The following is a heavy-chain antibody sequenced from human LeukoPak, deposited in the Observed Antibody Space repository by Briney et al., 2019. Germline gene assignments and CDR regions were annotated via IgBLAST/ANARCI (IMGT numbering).Heavy chain of an antibody. V-gene: IGHV3-30*18. CDR1: GFTFSSYG. Sequence: GGSLRLSCAASGFTFSSYGMHWVRQAPGKGLEWVAVISYDGSNKYYADSMKGRFTISRDNSKNTLYLQMNSLRAEDTAVYYCAKGEQQWLAPAYYFDYWGQGTLVTVSS. J-gene: IGHJ4*02. CDR3: AKGEQQWLAPAYYFDY. CDR2: ISYDGSNK. D-gene: IGHD6-19*01.